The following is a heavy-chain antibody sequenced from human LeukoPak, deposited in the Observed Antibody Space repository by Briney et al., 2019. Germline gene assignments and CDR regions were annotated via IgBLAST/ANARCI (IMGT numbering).Heavy chain of an antibody. J-gene: IGHJ4*02. V-gene: IGHV3-30*04. D-gene: IGHD5-12*01. CDR3: VRGRYTGYDSGYFDY. CDR2: ISYDGTNT. CDR1: GFTLSSYA. Sequence: PGGSLRLSCAASGFTLSSYAMHWVRQAPGKGLEWVAAISYDGTNTYYTDSAKGRFTISRDNSKNTLYLQMNSLRAEDTAVYSCVRGRYTGYDSGYFDYWGQGILVTVSS.